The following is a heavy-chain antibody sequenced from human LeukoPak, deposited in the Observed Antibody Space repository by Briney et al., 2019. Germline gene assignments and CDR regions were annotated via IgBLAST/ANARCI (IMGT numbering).Heavy chain of an antibody. CDR1: GFTFSSYA. Sequence: GGSLRLSCAASGFTFSSYAMSWVRQAPGKGLEWVSTISGSGGSTYYADSVKGRFPISRDNSKNTLYLQMNSLRAEDTAVYYCAKRTGSNSGTFDYWGQGTLVTVSS. V-gene: IGHV3-23*01. J-gene: IGHJ4*02. D-gene: IGHD1-26*01. CDR3: AKRTGSNSGTFDY. CDR2: ISGSGGST.